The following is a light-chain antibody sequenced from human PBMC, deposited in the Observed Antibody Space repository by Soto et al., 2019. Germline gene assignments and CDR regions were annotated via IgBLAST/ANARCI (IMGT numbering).Light chain of an antibody. Sequence: AIRMTQSPSSLSASTGDRVTITCRASQGISSYLAWYQQKPGKAPKLLIYAASNLQSGVPSRFSGSGSGTDFTLTISSLQPEDFATYFCQQSYSTPPWTFGQGTKVEIK. CDR2: AAS. CDR1: QGISSY. CDR3: QQSYSTPPWT. J-gene: IGKJ1*01. V-gene: IGKV1-8*01.